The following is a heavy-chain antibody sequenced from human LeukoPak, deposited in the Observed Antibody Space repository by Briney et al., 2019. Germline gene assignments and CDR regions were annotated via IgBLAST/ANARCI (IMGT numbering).Heavy chain of an antibody. Sequence: SETLSLTHAVYGGSFSGYYWSWIRQPPGKGRGWIGEINHSGSTNYNPSRKSRVTISVDTSKNQFSLKLSSVTAADTAVYYCARLFSGSWAVRHYYYGMDVWGQGTTVTVSS. V-gene: IGHV4-34*01. CDR3: ARLFSGSWAVRHYYYGMDV. CDR1: GGSFSGYY. D-gene: IGHD6-13*01. CDR2: INHSGST. J-gene: IGHJ6*02.